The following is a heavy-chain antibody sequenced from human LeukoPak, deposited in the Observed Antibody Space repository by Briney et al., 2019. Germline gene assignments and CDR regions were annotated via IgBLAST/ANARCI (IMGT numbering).Heavy chain of an antibody. Sequence: GGSLRLSCAASGFTFSSYAMSWVRRAPGKGLEWVSAISGSGGSTYYADSVKGRFTISRDNSKNTLYLQMNSLRAEDTAVYYCAKAGGGYCSSTSCYLDWFDPWGQGTLVTVSS. CDR2: ISGSGGST. J-gene: IGHJ5*02. V-gene: IGHV3-23*01. CDR3: AKAGGGYCSSTSCYLDWFDP. CDR1: GFTFSSYA. D-gene: IGHD2-2*03.